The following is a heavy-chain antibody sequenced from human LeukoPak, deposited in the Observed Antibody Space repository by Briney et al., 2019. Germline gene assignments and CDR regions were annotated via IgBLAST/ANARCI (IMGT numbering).Heavy chain of an antibody. CDR3: AKHYGDYVAHFDY. Sequence: PGGSLRLSCKGSGYSFTNYWISWVRQMPGKGLEWMGRIDPSDSYTNYSPSFQGHVTISADKSISTAYLQWSSLKASDTAMYYCAKHYGDYVAHFDYGGQGTLVTVSS. CDR1: GYSFTNYW. J-gene: IGHJ4*02. CDR2: IDPSDSYT. V-gene: IGHV5-10-1*01. D-gene: IGHD4-17*01.